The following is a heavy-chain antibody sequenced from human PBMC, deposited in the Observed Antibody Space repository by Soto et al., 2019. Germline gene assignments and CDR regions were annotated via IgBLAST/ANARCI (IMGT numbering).Heavy chain of an antibody. CDR1: GYTFTSYD. V-gene: IGHV1-8*01. CDR2: MNPNSGNT. D-gene: IGHD5-12*01. Sequence: QVQLVQSGAEVKKPGASVKVSCKASGYTFTSYDINWVRQATGQGLEWMGWMNPNSGNTGYAQKFQGRVTMTSNTSISTAYMELSSLRSEDTAVYYCARGQRGGYYYYYYYMDVWGKGTTVTVSS. CDR3: ARGQRGGYYYYYYYMDV. J-gene: IGHJ6*03.